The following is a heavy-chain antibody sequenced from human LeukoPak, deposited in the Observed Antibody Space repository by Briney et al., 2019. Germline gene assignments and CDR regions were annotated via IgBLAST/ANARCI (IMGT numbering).Heavy chain of an antibody. J-gene: IGHJ6*02. CDR3: ARGSRLVLRYFDWLLNYGMDV. CDR1: GYTFTSYY. V-gene: IGHV1-46*01. D-gene: IGHD3-9*01. CDR2: INPSGGST. Sequence: ASVNVSCKASGYTFTSYYMHWVRQAPGQGLEWMGIINPSGGSTSYAQKFQGRVTMTRDTSTSTVYMELSSLRSEDTAVYYCARGSRLVLRYFDWLLNYGMDVWGQGTTVTVSS.